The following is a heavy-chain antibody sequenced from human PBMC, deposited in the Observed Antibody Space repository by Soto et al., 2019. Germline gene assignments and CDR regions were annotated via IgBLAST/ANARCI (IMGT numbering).Heavy chain of an antibody. CDR2: IRTKANSYTT. CDR3: TPAPSNAGYYYRTDV. CDR1: GFSFSDHY. D-gene: IGHD2-15*01. Sequence: GGSLRLSCAASGFSFSDHYMDWVRQAPGKGLEWVGRIRTKANSYTTEYAASVKDRFTISRDDSKNSVYLQMNSLKIEDTALYHCTPAPSNAGYYYRTDVWGQGTTVTVSS. V-gene: IGHV3-72*01. J-gene: IGHJ6*02.